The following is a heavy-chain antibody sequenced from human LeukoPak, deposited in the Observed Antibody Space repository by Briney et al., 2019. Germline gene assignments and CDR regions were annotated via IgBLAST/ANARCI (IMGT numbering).Heavy chain of an antibody. D-gene: IGHD5-24*01. CDR3: AKLEREGYFDY. Sequence: GGSLGLSCAASGFTFSSYAMSWVRQAPGKGLEWVSAISGSGGSTYYADSVRGRFTISRDSSKNTLSLQMNSLRAEDTAIYYCAKLEREGYFDYLGQGTLVTVSS. J-gene: IGHJ4*02. CDR2: ISGSGGST. CDR1: GFTFSSYA. V-gene: IGHV3-23*01.